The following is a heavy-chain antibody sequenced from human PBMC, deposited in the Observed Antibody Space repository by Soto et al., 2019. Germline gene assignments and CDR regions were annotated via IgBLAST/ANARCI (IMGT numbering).Heavy chain of an antibody. CDR1: GFTFSSYW. CDR2: IKQDGSER. V-gene: IGHV3-7*01. D-gene: IGHD3-10*01. J-gene: IGHJ4*02. Sequence: GGSLRLSCAASGFTFSSYWMSWVRQAPGKGLEWVANIKQDGSERYYVDSVKGRFTIYRDNGKNSLYLQMNSLRAEDTAVYYCARLTMVRGVIRYYLDYWGQRTLVTVCS. CDR3: ARLTMVRGVIRYYLDY.